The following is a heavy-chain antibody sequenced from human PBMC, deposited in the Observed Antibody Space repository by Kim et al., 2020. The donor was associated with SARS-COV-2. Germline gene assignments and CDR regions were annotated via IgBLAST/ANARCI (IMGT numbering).Heavy chain of an antibody. V-gene: IGHV3-21*01. CDR1: GFTFSSYN. CDR3: ARDSGSPRDYYYYYGMDV. Sequence: GGSLRLSCTASGFTFSSYNMNWVRQAPGKGLEWVSSISSSSSYIYYADSVKGRFTISRDNAKNSLYLQMNSLRAEDTAVYYCARDSGSPRDYYYYYGMDVWGQGTTVTVSS. D-gene: IGHD2-15*01. J-gene: IGHJ6*02. CDR2: ISSSSSYI.